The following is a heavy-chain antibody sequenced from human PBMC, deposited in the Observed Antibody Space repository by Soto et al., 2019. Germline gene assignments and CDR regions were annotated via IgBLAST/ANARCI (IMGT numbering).Heavy chain of an antibody. J-gene: IGHJ4*02. CDR3: ARVYCSGGSCYHFDH. Sequence: EVQLVESGGGLVQPGGSLRLSCAASGFTFSSYWMHWVRQAPEKGLVWVSRINSDGSSTSYADSVKGRFTISRDNAKNTLYLQMKSLRAEDTAVYYCARVYCSGGSCYHFDHWGQGTLVIVSS. D-gene: IGHD2-15*01. V-gene: IGHV3-74*01. CDR1: GFTFSSYW. CDR2: INSDGSST.